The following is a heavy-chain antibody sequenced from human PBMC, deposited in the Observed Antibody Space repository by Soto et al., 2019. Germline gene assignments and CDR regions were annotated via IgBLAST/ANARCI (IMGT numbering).Heavy chain of an antibody. D-gene: IGHD1-1*01. CDR3: TTGGLGT. Sequence: EVQLVESGGGLVKPGGSLRLSCAASGFTFRNAWMSWVRQAPGKGLEWVGRIKSETNGGTTDYTAPVKGRFTISRDDSRNTLYLQMNSLKTEDTAVDYCTTGGLGTWGQGTMVSVSS. CDR2: IKSETNGGTT. CDR1: GFTFRNAW. V-gene: IGHV3-15*01. J-gene: IGHJ3*01.